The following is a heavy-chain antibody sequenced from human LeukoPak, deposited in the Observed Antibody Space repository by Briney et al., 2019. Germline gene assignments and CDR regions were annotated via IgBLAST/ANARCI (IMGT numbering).Heavy chain of an antibody. CDR3: ASGGIAVAGRRSLYYYYMDV. V-gene: IGHV4-4*02. CDR1: GGSISSSNW. Sequence: PSETLSLTCAVSGGSISSSNWWSWVRQPPGKGLEWIGEIYHSGSTNYNPSLKSRVTISVDKSKNQFSLKLSSVTAADTAVYYCASGGIAVAGRRSLYYYYMDVWGKGTTVTISS. CDR2: IYHSGST. D-gene: IGHD6-19*01. J-gene: IGHJ6*03.